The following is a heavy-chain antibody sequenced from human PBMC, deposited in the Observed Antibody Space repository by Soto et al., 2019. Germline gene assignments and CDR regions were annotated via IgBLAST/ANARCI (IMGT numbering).Heavy chain of an antibody. V-gene: IGHV4-31*03. CDR3: ARAGDIVVVPAHYYHYGMAV. CDR1: GGSISSGGYY. D-gene: IGHD2-2*01. CDR2: IYYSGST. Sequence: SETLSLSCTVSGGSISSGGYYWSWIRQHPGKGLEWIGYIYYSGSTYYNPSLKSRVTISVDTSKDQFSLKLSSVTAADTAVYYCARAGDIVVVPAHYYHYGMAVWGQGTTVTVSS. J-gene: IGHJ6*02.